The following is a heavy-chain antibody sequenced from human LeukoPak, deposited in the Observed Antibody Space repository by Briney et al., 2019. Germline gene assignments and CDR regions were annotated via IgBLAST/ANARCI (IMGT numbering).Heavy chain of an antibody. CDR2: INHSGST. V-gene: IGHV4-34*01. CDR3: AREAMVIYYFDY. Sequence: SETLSLTCTVSGGSISSYYWSWIRQPPGKGLEWIGEINHSGSTNYNPSLKSRVTISVDTSKNQFSLKLSSVTAADTAVYYCAREAMVIYYFDYWGQGTLVTVSS. J-gene: IGHJ4*02. D-gene: IGHD5-18*01. CDR1: GGSISSYY.